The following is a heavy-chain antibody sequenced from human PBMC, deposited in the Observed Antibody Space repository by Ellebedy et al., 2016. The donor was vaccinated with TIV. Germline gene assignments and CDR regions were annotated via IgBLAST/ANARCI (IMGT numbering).Heavy chain of an antibody. D-gene: IGHD2-8*02. V-gene: IGHV3-23*01. Sequence: GESLKISCATSGFTFSNYPMNWVRQAPGKGLEWVSTISGSGDTTYYADSVRGRFSISRDNSKNTVFLEMNSLRAEDTATYYCTRRAGGWGHFDYWGQGTLVTVSS. J-gene: IGHJ4*02. CDR3: TRRAGGWGHFDY. CDR1: GFTFSNYP. CDR2: ISGSGDTT.